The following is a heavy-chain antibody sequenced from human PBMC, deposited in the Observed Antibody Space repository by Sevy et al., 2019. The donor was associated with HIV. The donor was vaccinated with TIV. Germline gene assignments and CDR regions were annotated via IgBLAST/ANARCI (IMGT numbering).Heavy chain of an antibody. CDR3: TRSAAEAKNFYCGGDCYSDY. Sequence: ASVKVSCKASGYTFTGYYLHWVRQAPGQGLEWMGWINPNSGGTNYAPKFQGRVTMTRDTSISTASMGLSRLRSDGTAVYYCTRSAAEAKNFYCGGDCYSDYWGQGTLVTVS. CDR2: INPNSGGT. J-gene: IGHJ4*02. D-gene: IGHD2-21*02. V-gene: IGHV1-2*02. CDR1: GYTFTGYY.